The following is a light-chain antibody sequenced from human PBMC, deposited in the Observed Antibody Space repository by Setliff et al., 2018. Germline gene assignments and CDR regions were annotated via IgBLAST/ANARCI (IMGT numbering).Light chain of an antibody. J-gene: IGLJ1*01. CDR3: CSYAGSSTFGPYV. V-gene: IGLV2-23*02. Sequence: ALTQPASVSGSPGQSITIACTGTSSDVGSYNLVSWYQQHPGKAPKLMIYEVSKRPSGVSNRFSGSKSGNTASLTISGLQAEDEADYYCCSYAGSSTFGPYVFGTGTKVTVL. CDR1: SSDVGSYNL. CDR2: EVS.